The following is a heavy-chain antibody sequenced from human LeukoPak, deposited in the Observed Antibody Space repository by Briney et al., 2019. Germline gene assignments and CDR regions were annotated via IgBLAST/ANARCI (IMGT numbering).Heavy chain of an antibody. D-gene: IGHD3-16*02. CDR2: ISSDGSSK. Sequence: GGSLRLSCAASGFTFSTYALHWVRQAPGKGLEWVAVISSDGSSKYYVDSVKGRFTIFRDNSKNTVYLQVNSLRVEDTAVYYCAKSLYGGCDYRGQGTVVTVSS. CDR1: GFTFSTYA. J-gene: IGHJ4*02. CDR3: AKSLYGGCDY. V-gene: IGHV3-30*18.